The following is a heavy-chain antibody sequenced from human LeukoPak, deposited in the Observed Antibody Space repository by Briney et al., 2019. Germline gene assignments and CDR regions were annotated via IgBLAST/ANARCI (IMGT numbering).Heavy chain of an antibody. D-gene: IGHD2-21*01. CDR1: GFSISGYY. V-gene: IGHV4-4*07. Sequence: SETLSLTCSVSGFSISGYYWSWLRQSAGKGLEWIGRFYTSGRTNYNPSLKSRVTMSVDTSKNQFFLKLTSVTAADTAVYFCASGGGELFFDFWGQGTLVTVSS. J-gene: IGHJ4*02. CDR2: FYTSGRT. CDR3: ASGGGELFFDF.